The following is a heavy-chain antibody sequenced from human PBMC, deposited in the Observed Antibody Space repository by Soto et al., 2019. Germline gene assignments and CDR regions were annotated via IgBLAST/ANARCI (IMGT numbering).Heavy chain of an antibody. CDR3: AKDMTPPRDSSSWYVLRGMDV. CDR2: ISLNSGSI. J-gene: IGHJ6*01. Sequence: SLGICCATSEFTFDDYAMHWVRQAPGKGLDRVSGISLNSGSIGYADSVKGRFTISRDNAKNSLYLQMNSLRAEDTALYYCAKDMTPPRDSSSWYVLRGMDVWGQGTTVTVSS. D-gene: IGHD6-13*01. V-gene: IGHV3-9*01. CDR1: EFTFDDYA.